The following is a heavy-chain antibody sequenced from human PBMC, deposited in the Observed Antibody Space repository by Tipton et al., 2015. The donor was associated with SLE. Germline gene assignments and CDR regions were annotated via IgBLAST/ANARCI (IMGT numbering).Heavy chain of an antibody. J-gene: IGHJ3*01. Sequence: TLSLTCAVYGGSLSGYYWSWIRQSPGKGLEWIAEINDSGSTNYNPSLKSRVTISVDTSKNQFSLNLRSVTAADTAVYYCTREDTPTGRMISDGGDPVSASESWGQGAMVTVSS. CDR1: GGSLSGYY. CDR2: INDSGST. D-gene: IGHD3-16*01. V-gene: IGHV4-34*01. CDR3: TREDTPTGRMISDGGDPVSASES.